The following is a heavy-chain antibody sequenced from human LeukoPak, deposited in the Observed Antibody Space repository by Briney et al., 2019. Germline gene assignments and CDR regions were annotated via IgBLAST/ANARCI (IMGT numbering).Heavy chain of an antibody. J-gene: IGHJ3*02. CDR2: IDWDDDK. V-gene: IGHV2-70*11. CDR1: GFSLSTSGVG. D-gene: IGHD3-10*01. CDR3: ARMTPNYYGTGYDAFDI. Sequence: SGPTLVNPTQTLTLTCTFSGFSLSTSGVGVSWIRQPPGKALEWLARIDWDDDKYYSTSLKTRLTISKDTSKNQVVLTMTNMDPVDTATYYCARMTPNYYGTGYDAFDIWGQGTMVTVSS.